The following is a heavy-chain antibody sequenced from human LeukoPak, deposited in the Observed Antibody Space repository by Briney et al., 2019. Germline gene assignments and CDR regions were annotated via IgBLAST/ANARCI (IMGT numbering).Heavy chain of an antibody. J-gene: IGHJ4*02. CDR2: IKQDGSKK. D-gene: IGHD5-24*01. V-gene: IGHV3-7*04. Sequence: HPGGSLRLSCVASGFPFSSYWMTWVRQAPGKGLEWVANIKQDGSKKSYVDSVKGRFTISRDNAKNSLHLQMNSLRAEDTAIYYCTRVGYIDEGIDYWGQGTLVTVSS. CDR1: GFPFSSYW. CDR3: TRVGYIDEGIDY.